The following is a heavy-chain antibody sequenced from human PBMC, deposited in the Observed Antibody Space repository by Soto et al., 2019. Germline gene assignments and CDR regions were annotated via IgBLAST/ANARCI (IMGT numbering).Heavy chain of an antibody. V-gene: IGHV4-4*07. J-gene: IGHJ5*02. D-gene: IGHD3-10*01. CDR3: ARGPGSYNWFDL. CDR1: GGSISGFY. CDR2: IYSSGIT. Sequence: TSETLSLTCTVSGGSISGFYWSWIRRPAGKGLEWIGRIYSSGITSYNPSLKSRVTMSVDTSKNQFSLNLTSATAADTAVYYCARGPGSYNWFDLWGQGTLVTVS.